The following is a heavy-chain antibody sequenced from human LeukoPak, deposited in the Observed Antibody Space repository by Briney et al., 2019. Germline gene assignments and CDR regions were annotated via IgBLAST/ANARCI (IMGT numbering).Heavy chain of an antibody. Sequence: GGSLRLSCAASGFTFSSYAMSWVRQAPGKGLEWVSAISGSGGSTYYADSVKGRFTISRDNSKNTLYRQMNSLRAEDTAVYYCAKRDYDILTGYSNDAFDIWGQGTMVTVSS. D-gene: IGHD3-9*01. CDR1: GFTFSSYA. CDR2: ISGSGGST. J-gene: IGHJ3*02. V-gene: IGHV3-23*01. CDR3: AKRDYDILTGYSNDAFDI.